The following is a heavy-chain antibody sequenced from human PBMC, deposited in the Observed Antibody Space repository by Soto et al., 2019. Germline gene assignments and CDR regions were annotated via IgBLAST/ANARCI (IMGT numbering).Heavy chain of an antibody. V-gene: IGHV3-7*01. CDR1: GFTFSDYW. D-gene: IGHD1-1*01. CDR3: ARRNLFDY. J-gene: IGHJ4*02. CDR2: IKYDGSAK. Sequence: EVQLVESGGGLVQPGGSLRLSCAASGFTFSDYWMSWVRQAPGKGLECVASIKYDGSAKYYVDSVKGRFTISRDNAKNSFYPQMNSLRVEDTAVYYCARRNLFDYWGQGTLVTVSS.